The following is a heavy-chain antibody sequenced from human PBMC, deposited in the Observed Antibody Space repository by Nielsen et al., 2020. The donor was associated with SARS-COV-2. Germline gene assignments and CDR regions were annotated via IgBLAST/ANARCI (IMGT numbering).Heavy chain of an antibody. CDR1: GFTFSSYW. CDR2: IKQDGSEK. Sequence: GESLKISCAASGFTFSSYWMSWVRQAPGKGLEWVANIKQDGSEKYYVDSVKGRFTISRDNAKNSLYLQMNSLRAEDTAVYYCARGGSDYVWGSYRSSLSRFDYWGQGTLVTVSS. CDR3: ARGGSDYVWGSYRSSLSRFDY. J-gene: IGHJ4*02. V-gene: IGHV3-7*01. D-gene: IGHD3-16*02.